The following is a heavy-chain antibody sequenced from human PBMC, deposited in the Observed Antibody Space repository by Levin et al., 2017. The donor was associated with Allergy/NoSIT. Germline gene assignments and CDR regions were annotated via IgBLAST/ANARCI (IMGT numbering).Heavy chain of an antibody. J-gene: IGHJ4*02. CDR3: ARVIFTGDRGSRYRPADY. Sequence: GESLKISCVASGFTFSDYWMTWVRQAPGKGLEWVADIKQDGSEKQYVDSVKGRFTISRDNAKDSLFLQMNSLRAEDTALYYCARVIFTGDRGSRYRPADYWGQGSPVTVSS. D-gene: IGHD1-26*01. CDR1: GFTFSDYW. CDR2: IKQDGSEK. V-gene: IGHV3-7*01.